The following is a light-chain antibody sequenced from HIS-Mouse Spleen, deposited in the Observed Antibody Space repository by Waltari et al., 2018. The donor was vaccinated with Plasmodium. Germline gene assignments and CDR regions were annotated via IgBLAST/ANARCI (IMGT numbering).Light chain of an antibody. V-gene: IGLV3-10*01. J-gene: IGLJ3*02. CDR1: ALPKKY. CDR3: YSTDSSGNHRV. Sequence: SYELTQPPSVSVSPGQTARITCSGDALPKKYAYWYQQKSGQAPVLVIYEESKRPSGIPERFSGSGSGTMATLTISGAQVEDEADYYCYSTDSSGNHRVFGGGTKLTVL. CDR2: EES.